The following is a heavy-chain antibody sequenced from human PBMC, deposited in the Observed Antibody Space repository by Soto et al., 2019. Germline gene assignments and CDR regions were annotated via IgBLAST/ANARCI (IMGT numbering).Heavy chain of an antibody. CDR3: ARVVEPHVVESDFDS. CDR1: GVSIISGGYY. D-gene: IGHD2-2*01. Sequence: SATLSLTCTFSGVSIISGGYYWILIRQHPGQGLEWIGYIYYSGSTYYNPSLKSRVNISVDTSKNQFSLKLSSVTAADTAVYYWARVVEPHVVESDFDSWGKGTRITVS. V-gene: IGHV4-31*03. CDR2: IYYSGST. J-gene: IGHJ3*02.